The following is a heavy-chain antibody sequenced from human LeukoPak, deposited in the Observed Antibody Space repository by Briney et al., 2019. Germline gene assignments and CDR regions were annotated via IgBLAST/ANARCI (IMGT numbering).Heavy chain of an antibody. CDR2: INPNSGGT. Sequence: ASVNVSCKASAYTFTGYYINWVRQAPGQGLELMGWINPNSGGTHCSQKFQGRVTMTRDTSITTAYMELSRLTSDDTAVYYCARAYYHDSSGHYSLDYWGQGTLVTVSS. D-gene: IGHD3-22*01. V-gene: IGHV1-2*02. J-gene: IGHJ4*02. CDR1: AYTFTGYY. CDR3: ARAYYHDSSGHYSLDY.